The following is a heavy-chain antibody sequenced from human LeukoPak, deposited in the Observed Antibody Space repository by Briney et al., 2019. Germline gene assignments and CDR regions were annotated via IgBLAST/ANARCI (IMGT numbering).Heavy chain of an antibody. Sequence: PGESLRLSCAASGFSVSNKYMSWVRQAPGKGLEWVSVIYTGGDTYYADSLRGRFTIYRDNSKNTANLQMNSLRAEDTALYYCAGGQMFTSGGFDDWGQGTLVTVSS. J-gene: IGHJ4*02. D-gene: IGHD6-19*01. CDR1: GFSVSNKY. CDR2: IYTGGDT. CDR3: AGGQMFTSGGFDD. V-gene: IGHV3-53*01.